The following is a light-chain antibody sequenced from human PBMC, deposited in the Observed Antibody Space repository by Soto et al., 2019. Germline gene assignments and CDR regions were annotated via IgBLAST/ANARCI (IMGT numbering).Light chain of an antibody. Sequence: RSTLNLPVTPVEADSIYFRCSQSILHSNGYNYLDWYLQKPGQSPRLLIFLGSDRASGVPDRFSGSGSGTDFTLKISRVEAEDVGVYYCMQALQTPWMVGQGTRLEIK. CDR2: LGS. CDR3: MQALQTPWM. V-gene: IGKV2-28*01. CDR1: QSILHSNGYNY. J-gene: IGKJ5*01.